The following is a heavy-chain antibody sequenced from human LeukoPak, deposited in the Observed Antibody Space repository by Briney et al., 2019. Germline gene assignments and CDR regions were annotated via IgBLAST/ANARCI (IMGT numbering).Heavy chain of an antibody. D-gene: IGHD6-6*01. V-gene: IGHV3-30*02. J-gene: IGHJ4*02. CDR1: GFTFSTYG. Sequence: GGSLRLSCAVSGFTFSTYGMHWVRQAPGKGLEWVAFIRNDGSNKYYADSVKGRFTISRDNSKNTLSLEMNRLRPEDTAVYYCTKDSSSWSPDYWGQGTLVTVSS. CDR2: IRNDGSNK. CDR3: TKDSSSWSPDY.